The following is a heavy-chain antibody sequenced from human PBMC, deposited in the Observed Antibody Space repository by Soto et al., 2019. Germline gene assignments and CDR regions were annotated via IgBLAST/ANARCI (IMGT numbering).Heavy chain of an antibody. CDR3: NRGSEYDFWSGYL. V-gene: IGHV1-69*06. D-gene: IGHD3-3*01. Sequence: QERLVQSGAEVRKPGSSVKVSCKVTGGTSTRYAINWVRQAPGQGLAWMGGIVPMFGTSKYAQKFQGRVTITADTSTNIAYMELRRLRSEDTAVYYCNRGSEYDFWSGYLWGQGALVSVSS. CDR1: GGTSTRYA. J-gene: IGHJ4*02. CDR2: IVPMFGTS.